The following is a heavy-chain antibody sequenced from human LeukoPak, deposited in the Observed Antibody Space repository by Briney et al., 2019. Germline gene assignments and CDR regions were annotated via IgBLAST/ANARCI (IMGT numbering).Heavy chain of an antibody. CDR1: GFTYNNYA. CDR3: AKDRNYHGSGRGEDY. CDR2: ISGSGANT. D-gene: IGHD3-10*01. J-gene: IGHJ4*02. V-gene: IGHV3-23*01. Sequence: GGSLRLSCAASGFTYNNYAISWVRQAPGKGLEWVSSISGSGANTYYADSVKGRFTVSRDNSKNMLYLQMNSLRIDDTAVYYCAKDRNYHGSGRGEDYWGQGTLVTVSS.